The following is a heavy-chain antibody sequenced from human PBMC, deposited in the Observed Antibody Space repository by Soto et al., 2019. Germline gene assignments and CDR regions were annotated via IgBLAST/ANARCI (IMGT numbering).Heavy chain of an antibody. CDR3: AREGRAAREDAPTFIDY. D-gene: IGHD6-6*01. V-gene: IGHV1-18*04. Sequence: QVQLVQSGAEVKKPGASVKVSCKASGYTFTSYGISWVRQAPGQGLEWMGWISAYNGNTNYAQKLQGRVTMTTDTAASTAYMELRSLRSDDTAVYYCAREGRAAREDAPTFIDYWGQGTLVTVSS. CDR2: ISAYNGNT. CDR1: GYTFTSYG. J-gene: IGHJ4*02.